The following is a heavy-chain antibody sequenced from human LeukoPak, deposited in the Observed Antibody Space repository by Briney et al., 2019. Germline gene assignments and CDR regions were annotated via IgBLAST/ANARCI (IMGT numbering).Heavy chain of an antibody. V-gene: IGHV4-61*02. Sequence: PSQTLSLTCTVSGGSISSDYYWSCLRQPAGERLEVIGRIYTSGSTNYNPSLKSRVTISVDTSKNQSSLKLNSVTAADTAVYYCARGKYSSSPVAFFDYWGQGTLVTVSS. D-gene: IGHD6-13*01. CDR2: IYTSGST. CDR1: GGSISSDYY. CDR3: ARGKYSSSPVAFFDY. J-gene: IGHJ4*02.